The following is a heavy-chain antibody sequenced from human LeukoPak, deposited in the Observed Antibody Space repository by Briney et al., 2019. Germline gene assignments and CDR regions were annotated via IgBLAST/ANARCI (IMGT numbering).Heavy chain of an antibody. D-gene: IGHD2-2*01. V-gene: IGHV4-4*02. CDR2: IYHSGST. J-gene: IGHJ6*02. CDR1: GGSISSSNW. CDR3: ARVLSRGYYGMDV. Sequence: PSETLSLTCTVSGGSISSSNWWSWVRQPPGKGLEWIGEIYHSGSTNYNPSLKSRVTISVDKSKNQFSLKLSSVTAADTAVYYCARVLSRGYYGMDVWGQGTTVTVSS.